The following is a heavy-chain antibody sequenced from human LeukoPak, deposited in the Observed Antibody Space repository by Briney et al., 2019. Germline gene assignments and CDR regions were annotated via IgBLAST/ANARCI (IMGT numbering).Heavy chain of an antibody. J-gene: IGHJ6*03. CDR3: AGSGGYGDYPNYYYYYYMDV. CDR2: ISAYNGNT. D-gene: IGHD4-17*01. V-gene: IGHV1-18*01. Sequence: GASVKVSCKASGYTFTSYGISWVRQAPGQGLEWMGWISAYNGNTNYAQKLQGRVTMTTDTSTSTAYMELRSLRSEDTAVYYCAGSGGYGDYPNYYYYYYMDVWGKGTTVTVSS. CDR1: GYTFTSYG.